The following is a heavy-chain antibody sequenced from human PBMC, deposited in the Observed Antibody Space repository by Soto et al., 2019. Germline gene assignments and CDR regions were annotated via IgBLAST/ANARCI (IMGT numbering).Heavy chain of an antibody. J-gene: IGHJ4*02. CDR3: SGAESPDTAYFSLY. V-gene: IGHV4-34*01. CDR2: ISRSGSA. CDR1: GGSFSGYY. Sequence: SETLSLTCAVSGGSFSGYYWNWIRQPPGKGLEWLAEISRSGSATYNPSLKGRVTMSVDTSKNQISLNVTSVTAADTAVYYCSGAESPDTAYFSLYWGQGTPVTVSS. D-gene: IGHD1-26*01.